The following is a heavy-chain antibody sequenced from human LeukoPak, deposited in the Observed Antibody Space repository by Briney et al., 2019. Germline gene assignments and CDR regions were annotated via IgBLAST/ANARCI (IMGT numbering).Heavy chain of an antibody. Sequence: GGSLRLSCAASGFTFSSYAMSWVRQAPGKGLEWVSAISGTGGSTFYADSVKGRFRISRDNSKNTLYLQMNGLRVDDTAVYYCAKGVQWAVPGSCLDSWGLGTLVTVSS. CDR3: AKGVQWAVPGSCLDS. CDR1: GFTFSSYA. D-gene: IGHD6-19*01. J-gene: IGHJ4*02. CDR2: ISGTGGST. V-gene: IGHV3-23*01.